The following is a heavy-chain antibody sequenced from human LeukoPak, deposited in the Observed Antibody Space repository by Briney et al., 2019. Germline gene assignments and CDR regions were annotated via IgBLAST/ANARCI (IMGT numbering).Heavy chain of an antibody. CDR1: GFIFSGSW. Sequence: PGGSLRLSCTASGFIFSGSWMAWIRQAPGKGLEWVAIIKKDGSEKYYVDSMKGRFTISRDNAKNMLYLQVNSLRAEDTAVYYCATRQGGNPAYWGQGTLVTVSS. CDR2: IKKDGSEK. D-gene: IGHD1-14*01. J-gene: IGHJ4*02. V-gene: IGHV3-7*01. CDR3: ATRQGGNPAY.